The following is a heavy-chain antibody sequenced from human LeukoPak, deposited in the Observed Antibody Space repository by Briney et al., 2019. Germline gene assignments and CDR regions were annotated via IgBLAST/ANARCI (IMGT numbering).Heavy chain of an antibody. J-gene: IGHJ6*04. D-gene: IGHD3/OR15-3a*01. CDR2: IYYSGST. Sequence: SETLSLTCTVSGGSISSYYWSWIRQPPGKGLEWIGYIYYSGSTNYNPSLKSRVTISVDTSKNQFSLKLSSVTAADTAVYYCASLDRGTFVLYGMDVWGNGTTVTVSS. CDR1: GGSISSYY. V-gene: IGHV4-59*01. CDR3: ASLDRGTFVLYGMDV.